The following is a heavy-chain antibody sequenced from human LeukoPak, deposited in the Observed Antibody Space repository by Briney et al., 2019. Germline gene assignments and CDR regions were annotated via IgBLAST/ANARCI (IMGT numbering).Heavy chain of an antibody. CDR3: ARDQVGRMVGERY. CDR2: ISYDGSNK. J-gene: IGHJ4*02. CDR1: GFTFSSYA. V-gene: IGHV3-30-3*01. Sequence: GGSLRLSCAASGFTFSSYAMHWVRQAPGKGLEWVAVISYDGSNKYYADSVKGRFTISRGNSKNTLYLQMNSLRAEDTAVYYCARDQVGRMVGERYWGQGTLVTVSS. D-gene: IGHD1-26*01.